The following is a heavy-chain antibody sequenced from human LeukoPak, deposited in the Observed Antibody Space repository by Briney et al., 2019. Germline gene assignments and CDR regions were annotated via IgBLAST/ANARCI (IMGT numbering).Heavy chain of an antibody. CDR2: MKQDGSEK. J-gene: IGHJ4*02. CDR1: GFTFSSYW. CDR3: ARSEYYGSGSYYTYPDY. D-gene: IGHD3-10*01. Sequence: PGGSPRLSCAASGFTFSSYWMSWVRQAPGKGLEWVANMKQDGSEKYYVDSVKGRFTISRDNAKNSLYLQMNSLRAEDTGVYYCARSEYYGSGSYYTYPDYWGQGTLVTVSS. V-gene: IGHV3-7*01.